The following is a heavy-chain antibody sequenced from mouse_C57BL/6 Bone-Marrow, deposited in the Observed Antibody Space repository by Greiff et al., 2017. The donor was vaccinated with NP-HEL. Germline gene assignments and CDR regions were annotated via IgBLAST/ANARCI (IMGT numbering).Heavy chain of an antibody. J-gene: IGHJ1*03. Sequence: VQLQQSVAELVRPGASVKLSCTASGFNIKNTYMHWVKQRPEQGLEWIGRIDPANGNTKYAPKFQGKATITADRSSNTAYLQLSSLTSEDTAIYYCARSYYYGSSHWYFDVWGTGTTVTVSS. V-gene: IGHV14-3*01. CDR2: IDPANGNT. D-gene: IGHD1-1*01. CDR1: GFNIKNTY. CDR3: ARSYYYGSSHWYFDV.